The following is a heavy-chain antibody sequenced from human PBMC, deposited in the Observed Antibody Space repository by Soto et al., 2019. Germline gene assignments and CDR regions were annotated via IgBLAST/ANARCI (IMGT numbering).Heavy chain of an antibody. CDR2: INHSGST. CDR3: ARDSSGPNDMTHWFDP. V-gene: IGHV4-34*01. CDR1: GGSFSGYY. J-gene: IGHJ5*02. D-gene: IGHD1-1*01. Sequence: SETLSLTCAVYGGSFSGYYWTWIRQPPGKGLEWIGEINHSGSTNYNPSLKSRVTISVDTSKNQFSLKLSSVTAADTAVYYCARDSSGPNDMTHWFDPWGQGTLVTVSS.